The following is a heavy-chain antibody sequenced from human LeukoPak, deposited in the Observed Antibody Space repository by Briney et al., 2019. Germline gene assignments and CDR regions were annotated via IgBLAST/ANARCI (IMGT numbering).Heavy chain of an antibody. V-gene: IGHV4-59*08. Sequence: SETLSLTCTVSGGSISSYYWSWIRQPPGKGLEWIGYIYYSGSTNYNPSLKSRVTISVDTSKNQFSLKLSSVTAANTAVYYCARRARFEDDWVYDYWGQGTRVTVSS. D-gene: IGHD3-9*01. CDR3: ARRARFEDDWVYDY. CDR2: IYYSGST. J-gene: IGHJ4*02. CDR1: GGSISSYY.